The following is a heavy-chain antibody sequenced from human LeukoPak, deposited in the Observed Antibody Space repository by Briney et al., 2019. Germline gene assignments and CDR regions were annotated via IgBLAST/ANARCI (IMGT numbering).Heavy chain of an antibody. CDR2: ISSSSSSI. CDR1: GFTFSNYG. CDR3: AREAAGSFDY. Sequence: GGSLRLSCAASGFTFSNYGMDWVRQAPGKGLEWISYISSSSSSIYYADSVKGRFTISRDNARNSLSLQMNSLRAEDTAIYYCAREAAGSFDYWAPGTLVTASS. D-gene: IGHD2-15*01. V-gene: IGHV3-48*04. J-gene: IGHJ4*02.